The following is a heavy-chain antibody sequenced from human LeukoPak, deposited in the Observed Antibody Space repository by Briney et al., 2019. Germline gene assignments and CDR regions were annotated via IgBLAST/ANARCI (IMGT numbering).Heavy chain of an antibody. Sequence: GRSLRLSCAASGFTFSSYGMHWVRQAPGKGLVWVSRINSDGSSTSYADSVKGRFTISRDNAKSSLYLQINNLRAEDTAMYYCVSGIGWLPDYWGQGTPVTVSS. CDR3: VSGIGWLPDY. D-gene: IGHD6-19*01. CDR1: GFTFSSYG. V-gene: IGHV3-74*01. J-gene: IGHJ4*02. CDR2: INSDGSST.